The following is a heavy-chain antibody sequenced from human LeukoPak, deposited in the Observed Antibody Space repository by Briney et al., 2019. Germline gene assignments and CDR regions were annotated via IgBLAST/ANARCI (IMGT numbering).Heavy chain of an antibody. J-gene: IGHJ4*02. CDR2: IDTTNYV. CDR1: GGSVNTNGYY. D-gene: IGHD1-26*01. V-gene: IGHV3-69-1*01. Sequence: ETLSLTCTVSGGSVNTNGYYWTWIRQAPGKGLEWVSSIDTTNYVYYAGSVKGRFTISRDDAKNSLFLQMNSLRADDTAVYYCARLGGSFSDYWGQGILDTVSS. CDR3: ARLGGSFSDY.